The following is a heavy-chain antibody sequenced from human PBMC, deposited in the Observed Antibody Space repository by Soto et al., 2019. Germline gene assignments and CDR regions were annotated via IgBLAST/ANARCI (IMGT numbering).Heavy chain of an antibody. CDR2: LSAGGGST. V-gene: IGHV3-23*01. Sequence: PGGSLRLSCAASGFTFSTYAMSWVRQAPGKGLEWVSALSAGGGSTYYADSGKGRFIISRDNSINTLYLQMNSLRTEDTAVYYCAHPRGYGVFDAYDIWGPGAMVTVSS. CDR1: GFTFSTYA. J-gene: IGHJ3*02. CDR3: AHPRGYGVFDAYDI. D-gene: IGHD1-1*01.